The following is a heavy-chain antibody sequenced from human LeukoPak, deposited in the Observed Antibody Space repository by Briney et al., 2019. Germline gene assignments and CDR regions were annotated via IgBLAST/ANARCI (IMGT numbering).Heavy chain of an antibody. Sequence: GRSLRLSCAASGFTLSSYAIHWVRQAPGKGLEWVAVISYDGSNKYHADSVKGRFIISRDNSKNTLYLQMNSLRPEDTAVYYCATAGNYRFDNWGQGTLVTVSS. V-gene: IGHV3-30-3*01. CDR2: ISYDGSNK. CDR3: ATAGNYRFDN. J-gene: IGHJ4*02. D-gene: IGHD1-7*01. CDR1: GFTLSSYA.